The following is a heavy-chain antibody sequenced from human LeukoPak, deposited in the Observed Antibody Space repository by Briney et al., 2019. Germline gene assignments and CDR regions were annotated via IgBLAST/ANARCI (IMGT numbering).Heavy chain of an antibody. D-gene: IGHD3-16*01. CDR1: GGSISSSSYY. V-gene: IGHV4-61*01. Sequence: SETLSLTCTVSGGSISSSSYYWGWIRQPPGKGLKWIGNIYYSGYTTYSPSLRSRVTISVDTSKNQFSLKLSSVTAADTAVYYCARETSQKGAHYMDVWGKGTTITISS. J-gene: IGHJ6*03. CDR2: IYYSGYT. CDR3: ARETSQKGAHYMDV.